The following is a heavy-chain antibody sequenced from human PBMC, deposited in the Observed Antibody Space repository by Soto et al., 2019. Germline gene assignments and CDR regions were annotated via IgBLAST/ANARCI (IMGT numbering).Heavy chain of an antibody. CDR3: AGNYCSGGSCYYYYGMDV. D-gene: IGHD2-15*01. Sequence: QVQLVQSGAEVKKPGASVKVSCKASGYTFTSYGISWVRQAPGQGLEWMGWISAYNGNTNYAQKLQGRVTMTTDTSTSTAYMELRSRRSDDTAVYYCAGNYCSGGSCYYYYGMDVWGQGATVTVSS. V-gene: IGHV1-18*01. J-gene: IGHJ6*02. CDR2: ISAYNGNT. CDR1: GYTFTSYG.